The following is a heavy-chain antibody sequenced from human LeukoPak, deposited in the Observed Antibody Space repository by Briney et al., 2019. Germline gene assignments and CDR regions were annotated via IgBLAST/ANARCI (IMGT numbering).Heavy chain of an antibody. CDR2: IYHSGST. Sequence: PSETLSLTCTVSGYSISSGYYWGWIRQPPGKGLEWIGSIYHSGSTYYNPSPKSRVTISVDTSKNQFSLKLSSVTAADTAVYYCARGKRWLQFGRAFDIWGQGTMVTVSS. CDR3: ARGKRWLQFGRAFDI. J-gene: IGHJ3*02. CDR1: GYSISSGYY. D-gene: IGHD5-24*01. V-gene: IGHV4-38-2*02.